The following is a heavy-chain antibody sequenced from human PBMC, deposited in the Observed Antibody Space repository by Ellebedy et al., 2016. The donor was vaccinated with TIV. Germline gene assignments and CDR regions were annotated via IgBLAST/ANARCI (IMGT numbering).Heavy chain of an antibody. Sequence: GESLKISCAASGFTFNRYSMHWVRQAPGEGLEWVAVIWSDGGNKFYADSVKGRFTISRDNSKNTLYLQMNSLRAEDTAVYYCARSDITKVTPEDYWGQGTLVTVSS. V-gene: IGHV3-33*08. D-gene: IGHD5-18*01. CDR2: IWSDGGNK. CDR3: ARSDITKVTPEDY. J-gene: IGHJ4*02. CDR1: GFTFNRYS.